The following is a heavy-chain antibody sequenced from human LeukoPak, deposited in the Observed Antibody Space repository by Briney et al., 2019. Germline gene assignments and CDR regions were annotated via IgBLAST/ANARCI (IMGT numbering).Heavy chain of an antibody. CDR2: IKQDGSEK. D-gene: IGHD3-22*01. V-gene: IGHV3-7*01. CDR1: GFTFSSYW. Sequence: GGSLRLSCVASGFTFSSYWMSWVRQAPGKGLEWVANIKQDGSEKYYVDSVKGRFTISRDNAKNSLYLQMNSLRAEDTAVYYCARDSDYDSSGYYDPPFDYWGQGTLVTVSS. J-gene: IGHJ4*02. CDR3: ARDSDYDSSGYYDPPFDY.